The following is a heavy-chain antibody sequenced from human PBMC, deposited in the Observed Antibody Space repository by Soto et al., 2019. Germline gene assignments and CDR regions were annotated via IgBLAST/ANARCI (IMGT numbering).Heavy chain of an antibody. CDR1: GGSIGSSSYY. CDR2: IYYSGST. CDR3: AREGATNYGMDV. J-gene: IGHJ6*02. Sequence: SETLSLTCTVSGGSIGSSSYYWGWIRQPPGKGLEWIGSIYYSGSTYYNPSLKSRVTISVDTSKNQFSLKLSSVTAADTAVYYCAREGATNYGMDVWGQGTTVTVSS. V-gene: IGHV4-39*02.